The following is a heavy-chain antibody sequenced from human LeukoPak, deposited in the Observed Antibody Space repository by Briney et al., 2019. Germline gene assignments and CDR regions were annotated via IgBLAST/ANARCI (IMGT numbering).Heavy chain of an antibody. Sequence: ASVKVSCKASGYTFTSYYVHWVRQAPGQGLEWMGIINPSGGTTSYAQKFQGSATMTRDTSTSTVYMELSSLRSEDTAVYYCARAGYCSSTTCFYYSDYWGQGTLVTVSS. D-gene: IGHD2-2*01. J-gene: IGHJ4*02. CDR1: GYTFTSYY. V-gene: IGHV1-46*01. CDR3: ARAGYCSSTTCFYYSDY. CDR2: INPSGGTT.